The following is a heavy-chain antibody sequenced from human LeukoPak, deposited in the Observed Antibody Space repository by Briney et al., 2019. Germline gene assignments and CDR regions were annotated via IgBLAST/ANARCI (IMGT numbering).Heavy chain of an antibody. CDR1: GITLSDHY. Sequence: PGGSLRLSCAASGITLSDHYMDWVRQAPGKGLEWVSVIYSGGGTYYADSVKGRFTISRDNSKNTLYLQMNSLRAEDTAVYYCARDSSGPLYWGQGTLVTVSS. D-gene: IGHD6-19*01. J-gene: IGHJ4*02. CDR3: ARDSSGPLY. CDR2: IYSGGGT. V-gene: IGHV3-66*01.